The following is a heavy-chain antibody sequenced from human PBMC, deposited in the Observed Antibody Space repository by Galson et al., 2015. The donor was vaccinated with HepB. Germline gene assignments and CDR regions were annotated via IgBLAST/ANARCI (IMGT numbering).Heavy chain of an antibody. CDR1: GFTFRSHW. CDR2: INRDESST. Sequence: SLRLSCAASGFTFRSHWMHWVRQAPGKGLVWVSRINRDESSTNYADSAKGRFTISRDNAKNTLYLQMSSLRAEDTAVYYCGRGIEVVPDASGMDVWGQGTTVTVSS. V-gene: IGHV3-74*01. J-gene: IGHJ6*02. CDR3: GRGIEVVPDASGMDV. D-gene: IGHD2-2*01.